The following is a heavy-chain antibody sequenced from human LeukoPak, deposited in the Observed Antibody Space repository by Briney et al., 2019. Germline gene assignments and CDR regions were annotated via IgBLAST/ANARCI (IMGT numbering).Heavy chain of an antibody. V-gene: IGHV4-39*01. CDR1: GGSISSSSYY. CDR2: IYYSGST. D-gene: IGHD3-22*01. J-gene: IGHJ4*02. Sequence: PSETLSLTCTVSGGSISSSSYYWGWIRQPPGKGLEWIGSIYYSGSTYYNPSLKSRVTISVDTSKNQFSLKLSSVTAADTAVYYCARVCDSHFDYWGQGTLVTVSS. CDR3: ARVCDSHFDY.